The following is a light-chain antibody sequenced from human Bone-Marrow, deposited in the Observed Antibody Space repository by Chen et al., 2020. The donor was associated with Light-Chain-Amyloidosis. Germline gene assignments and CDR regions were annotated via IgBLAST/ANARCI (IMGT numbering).Light chain of an antibody. Sequence: QSALTHPASVSGSPGQSITIPCTGSSSDVGGYNFVSFYQQHPGKAPKLMIYDDSNRPPGVSNRFSGSKSGNTASLTMSGLQAEDEADYYCSSYASSNTLEFGGGTKLTVL. CDR3: SSYASSNTLE. CDR1: SSDVGGYNF. CDR2: DDS. V-gene: IGLV2-14*01. J-gene: IGLJ3*02.